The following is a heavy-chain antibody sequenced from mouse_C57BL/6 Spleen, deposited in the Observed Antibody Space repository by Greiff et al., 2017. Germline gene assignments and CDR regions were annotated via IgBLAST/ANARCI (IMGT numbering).Heavy chain of an antibody. Sequence: QVHVKQPGTELVKPRASVKLSCKASGYTFTSYWMHWVKQRPGQGLEWIGNINPSNGGTNYNEKFKSKATLTVDKSSSTAYMQLSSLTSEDSAVYYCARGTFSYDYDGTEAMDYWGQGTSVTVSS. CDR3: ARGTFSYDYDGTEAMDY. J-gene: IGHJ4*01. CDR1: GYTFTSYW. D-gene: IGHD2-4*01. V-gene: IGHV1-53*01. CDR2: INPSNGGT.